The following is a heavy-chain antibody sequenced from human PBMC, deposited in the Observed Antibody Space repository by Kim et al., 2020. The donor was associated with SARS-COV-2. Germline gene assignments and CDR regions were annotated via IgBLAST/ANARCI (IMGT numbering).Heavy chain of an antibody. CDR1: GGSISSYY. CDR2: IYYSGST. V-gene: IGHV4-59*08. D-gene: IGHD3-16*01. Sequence: SETLSLTCTVSGGSISSYYWSWIRQPPGKGLEWIGYIYYSGSTNYNPSLKSRVTISLDMSKTQFSLKLSSGTAADTAIYYCARGMIQGWFEPLGQGTLV. J-gene: IGHJ5*02. CDR3: ARGMIQGWFEP.